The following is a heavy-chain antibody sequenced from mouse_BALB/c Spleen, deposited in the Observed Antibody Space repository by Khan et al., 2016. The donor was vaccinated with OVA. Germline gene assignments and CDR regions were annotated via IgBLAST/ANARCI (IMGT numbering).Heavy chain of an antibody. CDR3: VKQNYGTLYAMDY. V-gene: IGHV2-3*01. Sequence: QVQLQQSGPALVAPSQSLSITCTVSGFSLTSYGVNWVRQPPGKGLEWLGVIWGDGSTNYHSGLISRLSISKDNSKSQGFLKLNSLQTDDTATYYCVKQNYGTLYAMDYWGQGTAVTVSS. CDR2: IWGDGST. J-gene: IGHJ4*01. D-gene: IGHD2-1*01. CDR1: GFSLTSYG.